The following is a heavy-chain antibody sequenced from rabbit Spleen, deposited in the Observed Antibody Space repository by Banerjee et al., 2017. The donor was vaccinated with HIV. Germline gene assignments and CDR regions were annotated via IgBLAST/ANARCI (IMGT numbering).Heavy chain of an antibody. D-gene: IGHD4-1*01. V-gene: IGHV1S43*01. CDR2: IYAGSSGST. Sequence: QSLEESGGGLVKPGGTLTLTCKASGIDFSSYYYMCWVRQAPGKGLEWIACIYAGSSGSTWYASWAKGRFTISRSTSLNTVTLQMTSLTAADSATYFCARDGISFVSSGWGLTRLDLWGQGTLVTVS. J-gene: IGHJ3*01. CDR3: ARDGISFVSSGWGLTRLDL. CDR1: GIDFSSYYY.